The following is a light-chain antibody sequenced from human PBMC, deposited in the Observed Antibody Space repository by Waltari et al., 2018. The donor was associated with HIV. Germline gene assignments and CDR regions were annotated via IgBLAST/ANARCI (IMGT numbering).Light chain of an antibody. Sequence: EIVLTQSPDTLSLSQGERATLSCRASQSLSSSYLAWYQQEPGQAPMLLIYAASNRATGIPDRFSGSGSGTDFTLTISRLEPQDFAVYYCQQFSSSSYTFGQGTKLEIK. CDR3: QQFSSSSYT. V-gene: IGKV3-20*01. J-gene: IGKJ2*01. CDR1: QSLSSSY. CDR2: AAS.